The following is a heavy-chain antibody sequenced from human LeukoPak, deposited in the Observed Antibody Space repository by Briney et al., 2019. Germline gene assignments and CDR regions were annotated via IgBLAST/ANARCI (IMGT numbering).Heavy chain of an antibody. CDR3: ARGFAREFTIDY. CDR1: GFTFSNYN. V-gene: IGHV3-48*01. J-gene: IGHJ4*02. D-gene: IGHD3-10*01. Sequence: QPGGSLRLSCAASGFTFSNYNMNWVRQPPGKGLQWVSYISSSSNIIYYADSVKGRFTISRDNAKNSLFLQMNSLRAEDTAVYYCARGFAREFTIDYWGQGTLVTVSS. CDR2: ISSSSNII.